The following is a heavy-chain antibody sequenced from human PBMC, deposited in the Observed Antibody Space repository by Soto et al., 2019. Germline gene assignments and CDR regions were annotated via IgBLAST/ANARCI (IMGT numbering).Heavy chain of an antibody. V-gene: IGHV4-31*03. CDR3: ARVPDVCGGDCYRGGWFDP. CDR1: GGSISSGGYY. Sequence: QVQLQESGPGLVKPSQTLSLTCNVSGGSISSGGYYWSWSRQPPGKGLERIGYIYYSGSTYYNPSLKSRVTISVDTSKNQFSLKLSSVTAEDTAVYYCARVPDVCGGDCYRGGWFDPWGQGTLVTVSS. CDR2: IYYSGST. J-gene: IGHJ5*02. D-gene: IGHD2-21*02.